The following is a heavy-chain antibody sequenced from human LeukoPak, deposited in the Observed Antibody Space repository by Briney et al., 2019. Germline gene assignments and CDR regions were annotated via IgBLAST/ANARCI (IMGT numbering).Heavy chain of an antibody. CDR2: ISSRGTTI. CDR1: GFTFSDYY. V-gene: IGHV3-11*01. Sequence: GGSLRLSCAASGFTFSDYYMSWIRQAPGKGLEWVSYISSRGTTIHYADSVKGRFTISRDNAKKSLYLQMNSLRAEDTAVYYCARDVRDAGQRRLDYWGRGSLVTVSS. D-gene: IGHD6-13*01. CDR3: ARDVRDAGQRRLDY. J-gene: IGHJ4*02.